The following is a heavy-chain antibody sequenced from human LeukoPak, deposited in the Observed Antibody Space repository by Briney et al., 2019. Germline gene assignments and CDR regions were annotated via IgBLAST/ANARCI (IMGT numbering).Heavy chain of an antibody. CDR3: ARELGVGVIGDAFDI. V-gene: IGHV3-74*01. CDR1: GFTFSSYW. Sequence: PGRSLRLSCAASGFTFSSYWMSWVRQAPGQGLAWVSRVNTDGSSTTYAESVKGRFTISKDNAKNTLYLQMNGLRAEDTAVYYCARELGVGVIGDAFDIWGQGTVVTVSS. D-gene: IGHD3-22*01. J-gene: IGHJ3*02. CDR2: VNTDGSST.